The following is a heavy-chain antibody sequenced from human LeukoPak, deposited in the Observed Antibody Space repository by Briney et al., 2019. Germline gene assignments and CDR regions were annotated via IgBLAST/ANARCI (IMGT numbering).Heavy chain of an antibody. CDR1: GFTFSSYA. Sequence: GGSLRLSCAASGFTFSSYAMSWVRQAPGKGLEWVSAISGSGGSTYYADSVKGRFTISRDNSKNTLYLQMNSLRAEDTAVYYCAGGNPDVVYYYYYYMDVWGKGTTVTVSS. D-gene: IGHD4-23*01. CDR2: ISGSGGST. V-gene: IGHV3-23*01. J-gene: IGHJ6*03. CDR3: AGGNPDVVYYYYYYMDV.